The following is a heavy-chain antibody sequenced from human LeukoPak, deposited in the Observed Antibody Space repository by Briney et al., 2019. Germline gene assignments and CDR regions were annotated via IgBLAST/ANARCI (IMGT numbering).Heavy chain of an antibody. CDR3: ARITIVGARGNYFDY. Sequence: GASVTVSCKASGYTFTSYGISWVRQAPGQGREGVGWISAYNGNTNYAQKLQRRVTMTTDTSTGTAYMELRSLRSDDTAVYYCARITIVGARGNYFDYWGQGTLVTVSS. CDR1: GYTFTSYG. CDR2: ISAYNGNT. V-gene: IGHV1-18*01. J-gene: IGHJ4*02. D-gene: IGHD1-26*01.